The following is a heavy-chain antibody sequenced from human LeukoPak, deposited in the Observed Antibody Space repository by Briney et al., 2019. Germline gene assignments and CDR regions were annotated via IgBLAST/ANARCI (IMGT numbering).Heavy chain of an antibody. J-gene: IGHJ4*02. D-gene: IGHD6-19*01. CDR2: IIPIFGTA. CDR3: ARASSESSGWYL. V-gene: IGHV1-69*01. CDR1: GGTFSSYA. Sequence: ASVTVSCKASGGTFSSYAISWVRQAPGQGLEWMGGIIPIFGTANYAQKFQGRVTITADESTSTAYMELSSLRSEDTAVYYCARASSESSGWYLWGQGTLVTVSS.